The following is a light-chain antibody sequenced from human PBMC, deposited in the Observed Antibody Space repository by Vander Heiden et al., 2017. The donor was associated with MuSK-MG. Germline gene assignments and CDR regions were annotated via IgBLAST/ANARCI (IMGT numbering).Light chain of an antibody. V-gene: IGLV3-25*03. CDR2: KDN. Sequence: SYELTQPPSVSVSPGQTATISCSGDILSKQYAYWYQQKPGKAPLLVMYKDNERPSGIPERFSGSSSGTTVTLTINAVQAEDESDYYCQSADSTGTYYVFGSGTRLTVL. CDR1: ILSKQY. CDR3: QSADSTGTYYV. J-gene: IGLJ1*01.